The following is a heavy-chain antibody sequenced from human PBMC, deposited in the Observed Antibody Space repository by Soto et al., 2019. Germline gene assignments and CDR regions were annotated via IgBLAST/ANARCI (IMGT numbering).Heavy chain of an antibody. V-gene: IGHV1-69*13. CDR1: GGTFSSYA. CDR2: IIPIFGTA. J-gene: IGHJ6*01. Sequence: SVKVSCKACGGTFSSYAISWVRQAPGQGLEWMGGIIPIFGTANYAQKFQGRVTITADESTSTAYMELSSLRSEDTAVYYCARETRSRPPEIRTGLYYYYGMDVWGQATTVTVTS. D-gene: IGHD3-9*01. CDR3: ARETRSRPPEIRTGLYYYYGMDV.